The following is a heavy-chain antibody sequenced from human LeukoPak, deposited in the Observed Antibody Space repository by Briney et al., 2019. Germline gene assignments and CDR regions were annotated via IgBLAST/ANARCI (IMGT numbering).Heavy chain of an antibody. J-gene: IGHJ4*02. CDR3: AREVLAYCGGDCYSYFDY. CDR2: IYHSGST. Sequence: SETLSLTCAVSGGSISSSNWWSWVRQPPGKGLEWIGEIYHSGSTNYNPSLKSRVTISVDKSKNQFSLKRISVTAADTAVYYCAREVLAYCGGDCYSYFDYWGQGTLVTVSS. V-gene: IGHV4-4*02. D-gene: IGHD2-21*02. CDR1: GGSISSSNW.